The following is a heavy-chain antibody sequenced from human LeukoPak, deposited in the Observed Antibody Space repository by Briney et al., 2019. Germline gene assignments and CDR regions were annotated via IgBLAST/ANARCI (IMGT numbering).Heavy chain of an antibody. CDR1: GGSISSYY. Sequence: SETLSLTCTVSGGSISSYYWSWIRQPPGKGLEWIGYIYYSGSTNYNPSLKSRVTISVDTSKNQFSLKLSSVTAADTAVYYCARREGDSSGYYYYFDYWGQGSLVTVSS. D-gene: IGHD3-22*01. CDR2: IYYSGST. J-gene: IGHJ4*02. CDR3: ARREGDSSGYYYYFDY. V-gene: IGHV4-59*08.